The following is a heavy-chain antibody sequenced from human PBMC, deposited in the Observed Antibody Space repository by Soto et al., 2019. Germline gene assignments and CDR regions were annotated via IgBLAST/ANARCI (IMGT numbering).Heavy chain of an antibody. J-gene: IGHJ3*02. CDR1: GYTFTYRY. V-gene: IGHV1-45*02. D-gene: IGHD2-15*01. CDR2: ITPFNGNT. CDR3: ARSRYCSGGSCRDLDAFDI. Sequence: ASVKVSCKASGYTFTYRYLHWVRQAPGQALEWMGWITPFNGNTNYALKFQDRVTITRDSFMSTVYMALSSLRSEDTAMFYCARSRYCSGGSCRDLDAFDIWGQGTMVTVSS.